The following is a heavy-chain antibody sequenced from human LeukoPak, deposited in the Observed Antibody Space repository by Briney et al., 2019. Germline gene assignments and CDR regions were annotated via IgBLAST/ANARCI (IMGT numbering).Heavy chain of an antibody. CDR3: ARYYGSGVPIDY. CDR1: GYTFTSYY. J-gene: IGHJ4*02. CDR2: INPNSGGT. D-gene: IGHD3-10*01. V-gene: IGHV1-2*02. Sequence: ASVKVSCKASGYTFTSYYMHWVRQAPGQGLEWMGWINPNSGGTNYAQKFQGRVTMTRDTSISTAYMELSRLRSDDTAVYYCARYYGSGVPIDYWGQGTLVTVSS.